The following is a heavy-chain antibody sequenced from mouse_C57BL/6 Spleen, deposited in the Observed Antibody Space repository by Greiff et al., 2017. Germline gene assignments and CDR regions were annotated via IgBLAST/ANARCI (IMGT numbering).Heavy chain of an antibody. V-gene: IGHV1-62-2*01. J-gene: IGHJ1*03. D-gene: IGHD1-1*01. Sequence: VKLQESGAELVKPGASVKLSCKASGYTFTEYTIHWVKQRSGQGLEWIGWFYPGSGSIKYNEKFKDKATLTADKSSSTVYMELSRLTSEDSAVYFCARHVPYYDGSSPRWYFDVWGTGTTVTVSS. CDR3: ARHVPYYDGSSPRWYFDV. CDR2: FYPGSGSI. CDR1: GYTFTEYT.